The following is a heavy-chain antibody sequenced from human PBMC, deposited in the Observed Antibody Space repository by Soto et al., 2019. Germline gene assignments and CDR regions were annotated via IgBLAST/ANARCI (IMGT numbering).Heavy chain of an antibody. CDR1: GFSFSSYT. J-gene: IGHJ5*01. D-gene: IGHD2-15*01. V-gene: IGHV3-21*06. Sequence: GGSLRFSCTASGFSFSSYTMNWVRQAPGKGLQWVASITNRGTHTYSADSVKGRFTISRDNDKNSLYLQMNNLRAEDTATYYCARAHEVAWFDSWGLGTLVTVSS. CDR3: ARAHEVAWFDS. CDR2: ITNRGTHT.